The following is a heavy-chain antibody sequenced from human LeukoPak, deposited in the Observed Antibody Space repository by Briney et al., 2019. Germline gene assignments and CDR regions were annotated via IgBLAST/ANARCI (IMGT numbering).Heavy chain of an antibody. J-gene: IGHJ4*02. CDR1: GYTFTGYF. Sequence: ASVKVSCKASGYTFTGYFIHWVRQAPGQGLEWMGWINPNSGGTNYAQKFQGRVTMTRDTSISTAYMELSRLRSDDTAVYYCARDERYDSSGYPFDYWGQGTLVTVSS. D-gene: IGHD3-22*01. V-gene: IGHV1-2*02. CDR3: ARDERYDSSGYPFDY. CDR2: INPNSGGT.